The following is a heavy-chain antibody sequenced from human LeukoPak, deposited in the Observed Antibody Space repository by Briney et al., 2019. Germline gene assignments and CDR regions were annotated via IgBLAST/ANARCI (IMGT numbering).Heavy chain of an antibody. D-gene: IGHD2-2*01. V-gene: IGHV3-7*05. CDR1: GFTFSSYW. CDR3: ARDQRYCSSSSCPWEPFDY. CDR2: IKQDGSEK. J-gene: IGHJ4*02. Sequence: PGGSLRRSCAASGFTFSSYWMSWVRQAPGKGLEWVANIKQDGSEKYYVDSVKGRFTISRDNAKNSLYLQMNSLRAEDTAVYYCARDQRYCSSSSCPWEPFDYWGQGTLVTVSS.